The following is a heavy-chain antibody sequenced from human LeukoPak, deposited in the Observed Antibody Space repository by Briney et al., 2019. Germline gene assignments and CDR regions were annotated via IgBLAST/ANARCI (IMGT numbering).Heavy chain of an antibody. D-gene: IGHD2-8*01. CDR1: GGSISSFY. Sequence: SETLSRTCTVSGGSISSFYWSWLRQPPAKGLEWIGYIYYTGSTNYNSSLKSRVTISVDTSKNQFSLNLSSVTAADTAMYYCARAVLATKSEHWFDSWGQGTLVTVSS. CDR3: ARAVLATKSEHWFDS. J-gene: IGHJ5*01. CDR2: IYYTGST. V-gene: IGHV4-59*01.